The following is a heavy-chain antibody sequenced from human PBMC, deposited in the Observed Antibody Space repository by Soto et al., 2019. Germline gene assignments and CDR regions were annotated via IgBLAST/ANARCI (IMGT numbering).Heavy chain of an antibody. CDR2: MIPMSGRP. Sequence: QVQLVQSGAEVKTPGSSVKVSCKASGGTFNSYSIDWVRQVPGPGFEWMGGMIPMSGRPNYAQRFQGRVTFSADKSTNTVYMEVNSLTHEDTAVYYCTRRGRQSANWFDTWGQGTLVTVSS. V-gene: IGHV1-69*06. J-gene: IGHJ5*02. CDR3: TRRGRQSANWFDT. CDR1: GGTFNSYS.